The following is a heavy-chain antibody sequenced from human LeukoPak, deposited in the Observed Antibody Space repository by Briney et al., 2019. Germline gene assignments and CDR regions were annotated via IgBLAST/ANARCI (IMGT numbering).Heavy chain of an antibody. CDR1: GFTFSDYY. J-gene: IGHJ4*02. CDR2: ISSSSYT. V-gene: IGHV3-11*05. D-gene: IGHD2-21*02. Sequence: GWSLRLSCAASGFTFSDYYMSWMRQAPGKGLEWVSYISSSSYTNYADSVKGRFTISRDNAKNSLYLQMNSLRAEDTAVYYCARDRFCGGDCSYFDYWGQGTLVTVSP. CDR3: ARDRFCGGDCSYFDY.